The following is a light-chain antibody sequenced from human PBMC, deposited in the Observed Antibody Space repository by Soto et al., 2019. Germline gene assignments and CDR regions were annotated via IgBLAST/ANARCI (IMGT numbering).Light chain of an antibody. Sequence: DIQMTQFPSTLSASVGDRATITCRASQSIGSSLAWYQQKPGKAPKLLIYKASSLQTGVPSRFSGSGSGTEFTLTISRLQPDDFAAYFCQQYNSYPITFGQGTRLEI. CDR3: QQYNSYPIT. CDR2: KAS. J-gene: IGKJ5*01. CDR1: QSIGSS. V-gene: IGKV1-5*03.